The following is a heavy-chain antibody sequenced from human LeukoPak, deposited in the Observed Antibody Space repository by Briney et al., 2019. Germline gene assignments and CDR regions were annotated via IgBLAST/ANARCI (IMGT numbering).Heavy chain of an antibody. CDR1: GYSISSGYY. Sequence: PSETLSLTCTVSGYSISSGYYWGWIRQPPGKGLEWIGSIYHSGSTYYNPSLKSRVTISVDTSKNQFSLKLSSVIAADTAVYYCARDTSYRFDYWGQGTLVTVSS. CDR2: IYHSGST. CDR3: ARDTSYRFDY. J-gene: IGHJ4*02. V-gene: IGHV4-38-2*02. D-gene: IGHD1-26*01.